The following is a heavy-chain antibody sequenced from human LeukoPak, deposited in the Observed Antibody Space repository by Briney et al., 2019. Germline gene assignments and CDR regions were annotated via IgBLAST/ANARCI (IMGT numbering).Heavy chain of an antibody. Sequence: GGSLRLSCAASGFTFSSYLMHWVRHAPGKGLEWVSYISSSGSTIYYADSVKGRFTISRDNAKNSLYLQMNSLRAEDTAVYYCARDVSPMIVEDAEGPWGQGTLVTVFS. V-gene: IGHV3-48*03. D-gene: IGHD3-22*01. J-gene: IGHJ4*02. CDR3: ARDVSPMIVEDAEGP. CDR1: GFTFSSYL. CDR2: ISSSGSTI.